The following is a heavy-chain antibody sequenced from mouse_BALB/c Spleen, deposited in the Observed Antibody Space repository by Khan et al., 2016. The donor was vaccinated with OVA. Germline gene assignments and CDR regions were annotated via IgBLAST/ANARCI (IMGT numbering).Heavy chain of an antibody. V-gene: IGHV2-3*01. CDR2: IWGDGNT. J-gene: IGHJ4*01. CDR1: GFSLTSYG. CDR3: TKNRGYYAVDY. Sequence: QVQLKQSGPGLVAPSQSLSITCTVSGFSLTSYGVRWVRQPPGKGLEWLGVIWGDGNTNFHSAFISRLSISKDNSKSQVFLKLNSLQADDTATYCCTKNRGYYAVDYWGQGTSVTVSS.